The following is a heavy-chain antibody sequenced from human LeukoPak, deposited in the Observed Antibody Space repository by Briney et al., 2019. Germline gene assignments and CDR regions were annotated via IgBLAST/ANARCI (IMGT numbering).Heavy chain of an antibody. CDR1: GYTLTELS. D-gene: IGHD1-26*01. J-gene: IGHJ4*02. CDR3: ATSGSYYGTFDY. CDR2: FDPEDGET. Sequence: ASVKVSCKVSGYTLTELSMHWVRQAPGKGLEWMGGFDPEDGETIYAQKLQGRVTMTEDTSTDTAYMELSSLRSEDTAVYYCATSGSYYGTFDYWGQGTLVTVSS. V-gene: IGHV1-24*01.